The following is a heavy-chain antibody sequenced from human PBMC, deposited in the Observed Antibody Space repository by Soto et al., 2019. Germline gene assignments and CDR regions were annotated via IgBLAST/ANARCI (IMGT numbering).Heavy chain of an antibody. CDR3: ARDVRISAANWFDP. D-gene: IGHD6-13*01. CDR2: INPNSGGT. Sequence: ASVKVSCKASGYNFTDYYIHWVRQAPGQGLQWMGWINPNSGGTHFEPKFRGRVTVTRDTSITTSYMELSRLTSDDTAVYFCARDVRISAANWFDPWGQGTLVTVSS. J-gene: IGHJ5*02. V-gene: IGHV1-2*02. CDR1: GYNFTDYY.